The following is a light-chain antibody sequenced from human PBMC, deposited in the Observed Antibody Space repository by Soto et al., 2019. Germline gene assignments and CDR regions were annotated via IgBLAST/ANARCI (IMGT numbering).Light chain of an antibody. J-gene: IGKJ1*01. CDR1: QSISSS. Sequence: DIQMTHSPSTLSASVGDRVSIACRASQSISSSLAWYQQKPGKAPKLLIYDASSLESGVPSRFSGSGSGTEFTLSVNSLQPQDFATYYCQQYHRYSWTFGQGTKVDIK. CDR2: DAS. V-gene: IGKV1-5*01. CDR3: QQYHRYSWT.